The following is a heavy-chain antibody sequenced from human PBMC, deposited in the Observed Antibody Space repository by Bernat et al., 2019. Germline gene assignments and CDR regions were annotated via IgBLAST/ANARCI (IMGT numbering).Heavy chain of an antibody. D-gene: IGHD6-19*01. J-gene: IGHJ4*02. Sequence: QLQLQESGPGLVKPSETLSLTCTVSVGSISSSSYYWGWIRQPPGKGLEWIGSIYYSGSTYYNPSLKSRVTISVDTSKNQFSLKLSSVTAADTAVYYCARLSEYSSGWFYFDYWGQGTLVTVSS. CDR3: ARLSEYSSGWFYFDY. CDR1: VGSISSSSYY. V-gene: IGHV4-39*01. CDR2: IYYSGST.